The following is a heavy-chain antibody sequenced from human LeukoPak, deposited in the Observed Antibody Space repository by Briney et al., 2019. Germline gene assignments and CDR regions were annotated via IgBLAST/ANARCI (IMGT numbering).Heavy chain of an antibody. V-gene: IGHV4-59*01. D-gene: IGHD1-14*01. Sequence: SETLSLTCTVSGGSISRYYWSWIRQPPGKGLEWIGYIYYSGSTSYNPSLKSRVTISVDTSKNQFSLKLSSVTAADTAVYYCASMSEPNDYWGQGTLVTVSS. CDR1: GGSISRYY. CDR2: IYYSGST. J-gene: IGHJ4*02. CDR3: ASMSEPNDY.